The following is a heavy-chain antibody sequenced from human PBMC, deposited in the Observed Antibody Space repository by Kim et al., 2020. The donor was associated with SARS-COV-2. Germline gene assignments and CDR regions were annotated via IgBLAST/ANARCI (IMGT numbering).Heavy chain of an antibody. CDR3: TTEEVWFGELFFDY. V-gene: IGHV3-15*01. Sequence: AAPVKGRFTISRDDSKNTLYLQMNSLKTEDTAVYYCTTEEVWFGELFFDYWGQGTLVTVSS. J-gene: IGHJ4*02. D-gene: IGHD3-10*01.